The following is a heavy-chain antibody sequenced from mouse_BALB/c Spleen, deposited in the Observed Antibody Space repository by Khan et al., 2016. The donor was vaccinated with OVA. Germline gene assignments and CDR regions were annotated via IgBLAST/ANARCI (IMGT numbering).Heavy chain of an antibody. V-gene: IGHV1-7*01. D-gene: IGHD1-1*01. CDR3: ARRGLRWDFDY. Sequence: QVQLQQSGAELAKPGASVKMSCKASGYTFINYWILWIKQRPGQGLEWIGYINPSTGYTEYNQNFKDEATLTADKSSSTAYMQLSRLTSEDSTVYYCARRGLRWDFDYWGQGTTLTVSS. CDR2: INPSTGYT. J-gene: IGHJ2*01. CDR1: GYTFINYW.